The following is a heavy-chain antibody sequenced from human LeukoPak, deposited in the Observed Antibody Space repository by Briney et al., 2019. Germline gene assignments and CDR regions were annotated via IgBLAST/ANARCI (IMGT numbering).Heavy chain of an antibody. CDR3: ARDYDSSGYLGY. V-gene: IGHV1-69*04. D-gene: IGHD3-22*01. CDR2: IIPILGIA. CDR1: GGTFSSYA. J-gene: IGHJ4*02. Sequence: SVKVSCKASGGTFSSYAISWVRQAPGQGLEWMGRIIPILGIANYVQKFQGRVTITADKSTSTAYMELSSLRSEDTAVYYCARDYDSSGYLGYWGQGTLVTVSS.